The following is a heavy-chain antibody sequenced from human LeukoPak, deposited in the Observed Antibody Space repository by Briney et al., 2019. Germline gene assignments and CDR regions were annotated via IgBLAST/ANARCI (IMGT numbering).Heavy chain of an antibody. CDR2: VNLQGST. V-gene: IGHV4-4*02. D-gene: IGHD4-23*01. J-gene: IGHJ4*02. CDR3: ARDYYGRNPGYYFHY. Sequence: PSETLSLTCGVSGGSISNTNWWTWVRQPPGKGLEWIGEVNLQGSTYYNPSLRSRVSISVDTSENQFSLRLSSVTAADTAVYYCARDYYGRNPGYYFHYWGQGTLVTVSS. CDR1: GGSISNTNW.